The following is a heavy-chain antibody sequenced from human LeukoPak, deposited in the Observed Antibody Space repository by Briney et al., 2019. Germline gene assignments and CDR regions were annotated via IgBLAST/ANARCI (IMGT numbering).Heavy chain of an antibody. V-gene: IGHV3-23*01. CDR1: GFTFSTYA. CDR2: ISDSGGTT. CDR3: AKDALSGNSIYDPFDI. D-gene: IGHD1-7*01. Sequence: GGSLRLSCAASGFTFSTYAMSWVRQAPGKGLEWVSGISDSGGTTYYADSVKGRFTISRDDSKNTLFLQMNGVRADDTAQYYCAKDALSGNSIYDPFDIWGQGTMVTVSS. J-gene: IGHJ3*02.